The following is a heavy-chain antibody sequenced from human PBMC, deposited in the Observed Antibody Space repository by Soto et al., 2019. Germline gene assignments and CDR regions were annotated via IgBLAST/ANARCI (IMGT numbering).Heavy chain of an antibody. D-gene: IGHD2-8*02. J-gene: IGHJ4*02. CDR3: AKEHPTGAHYALDY. V-gene: IGHV3-23*01. CDR2: ITGSSDYT. Sequence: PGGSLRLSCEASGFIFSSYAMNWVRQAPGKGLQWVSSITGSSDYTSYIASVKGRFTISRDNSKNTLYLQMNSLRAEDTAVYFCAKEHPTGAHYALDYWSQGTLLTVSS. CDR1: GFIFSSYA.